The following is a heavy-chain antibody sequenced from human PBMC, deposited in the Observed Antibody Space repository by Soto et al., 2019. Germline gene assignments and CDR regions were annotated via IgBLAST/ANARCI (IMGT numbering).Heavy chain of an antibody. Sequence: AGGSLRLSCAASGFAFSSAAMNWVRQAPGKGLEWVSIISGSDARTYYADSVKGRFAISRDNSKNTLYLDMNSLRAEDTAVYYCAKSLNINWKNWFDPWGQGTLVTVSS. CDR1: GFAFSSAA. D-gene: IGHD1-20*01. V-gene: IGHV3-23*01. J-gene: IGHJ5*02. CDR3: AKSLNINWKNWFDP. CDR2: ISGSDART.